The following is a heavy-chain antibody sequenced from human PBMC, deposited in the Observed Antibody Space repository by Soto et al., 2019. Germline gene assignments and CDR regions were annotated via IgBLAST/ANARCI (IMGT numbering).Heavy chain of an antibody. V-gene: IGHV1-69*13. J-gene: IGHJ6*02. CDR2: IIPIFGTA. CDR1: GGTFSSYA. CDR3: ARHVPAAGYYYGMDV. Sequence: RASVKVSCKASGGTFSSYAISWVRQAPGQGLEWMGGIIPIFGTANYAQKFQGRVTITADESTSTAYMELSSLRSEDTAVYYCARHVPAAGYYYGMDVWGQGTTVTVSS. D-gene: IGHD2-2*01.